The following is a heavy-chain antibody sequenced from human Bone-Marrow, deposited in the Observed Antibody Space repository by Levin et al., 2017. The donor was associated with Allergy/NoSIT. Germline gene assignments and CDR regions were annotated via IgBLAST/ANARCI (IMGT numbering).Heavy chain of an antibody. Sequence: PGGSLRLSCTVSGDSIRSNNFFWGWIRQPPGKGLQWIGYVYYSGSTFFTPSLESRVSMSVDTSNNHFSLNLNSVTAADTAVYYCARGRDGYKSHFDYWGQGTLVTVSS. CDR2: VYYSGST. J-gene: IGHJ4*02. V-gene: IGHV4-39*07. CDR3: ARGRDGYKSHFDY. D-gene: IGHD5-24*01. CDR1: GDSIRSNNFF.